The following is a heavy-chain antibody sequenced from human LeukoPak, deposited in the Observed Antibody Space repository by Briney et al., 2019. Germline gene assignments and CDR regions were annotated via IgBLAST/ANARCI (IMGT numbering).Heavy chain of an antibody. J-gene: IGHJ5*02. Sequence: SETLSLTCTVSGGSISSYYWSWIRQPAGEGLEWIGRIYTSGSTNYNPSLKSRVTISVDTSKNQFSLKLSSVTAADTAVYYCARNGPYFVVGLAPWGQGPLVSVS. CDR2: IYTSGST. D-gene: IGHD2-15*01. V-gene: IGHV4-4*07. CDR3: ARNGPYFVVGLAP. CDR1: GGSISSYY.